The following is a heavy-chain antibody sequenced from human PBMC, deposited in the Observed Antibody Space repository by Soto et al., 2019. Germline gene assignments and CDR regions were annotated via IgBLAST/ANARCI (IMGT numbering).Heavy chain of an antibody. D-gene: IGHD3-22*01. Sequence: PSETLSLTCTVSGGSISSGGYYWSWIRQHPGKGLEWIGYIYYSGSTYYNPSLKSRVTISVDTSKNQFSLKLSSVTAADTAVYYCAREPRDYYDSSGYYPGAFDIWGQGTMFTVSS. J-gene: IGHJ3*02. CDR2: IYYSGST. CDR1: GGSISSGGYY. V-gene: IGHV4-31*03. CDR3: AREPRDYYDSSGYYPGAFDI.